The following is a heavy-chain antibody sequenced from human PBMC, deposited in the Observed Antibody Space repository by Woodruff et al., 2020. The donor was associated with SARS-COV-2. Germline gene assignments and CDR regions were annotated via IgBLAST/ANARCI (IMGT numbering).Heavy chain of an antibody. D-gene: IGHD3-9*01. CDR3: ARGYDILTGTYYFDY. Sequence: TKWYNDYAVSVKSRITINPDTSRNQFSLQLNSVTPEDTAVYYCARGYDILTGTYYFDYWGQGTLVTVSS. J-gene: IGHJ4*02. CDR2: TKWYN. V-gene: IGHV6-1*01.